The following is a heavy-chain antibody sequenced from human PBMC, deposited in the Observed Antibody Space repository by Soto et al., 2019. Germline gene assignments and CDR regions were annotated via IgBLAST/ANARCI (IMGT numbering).Heavy chain of an antibody. CDR2: IIPLFGTA. D-gene: IGHD1-1*01. Sequence: SVKVSCKTSGGTFSTYAIYWVRQAPGQGLEWMGAIIPLFGTADYAQKFQGRVTITADESTSTAYMELSSLRAEDTAVYYCARPGIGSSQWFDPWGQGTLVTVS. J-gene: IGHJ5*02. CDR3: ARPGIGSSQWFDP. CDR1: GGTFSTYA. V-gene: IGHV1-69*13.